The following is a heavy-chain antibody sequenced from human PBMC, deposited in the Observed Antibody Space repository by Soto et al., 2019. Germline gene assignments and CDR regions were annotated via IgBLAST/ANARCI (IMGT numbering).Heavy chain of an antibody. J-gene: IGHJ3*01. V-gene: IGHV1-69*02. D-gene: IGHD3-22*01. Sequence: QVQLVQSGAEVKKPGSSVKVSCKASGGTFSSYTISWVRQAPGQGLEWMGRIIPILGIANYAQKFQGRVTITADTSPGTAYMARHGLRPGDTAVYYCARGEYYDSICYGVWWYDAFDLWGQGTLVTLSS. CDR2: IIPILGIA. CDR1: GGTFSSYT. CDR3: ARGEYYDSICYGVWWYDAFDL.